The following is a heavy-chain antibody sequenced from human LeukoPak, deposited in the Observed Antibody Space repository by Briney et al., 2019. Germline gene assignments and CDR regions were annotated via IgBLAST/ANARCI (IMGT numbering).Heavy chain of an antibody. CDR2: MNPNSGNT. J-gene: IGHJ5*02. CDR1: GYTFTSYD. D-gene: IGHD2-8*01. Sequence: ASVKVSCKASGYTFTSYDINWVRQATGQGPEWMGWMNPNSGNTGYAQKFQGRVTMTRNTSISTAYMELSSLRSEDTAVYYCARRLYGRQRYWFDPWGQGTLVTVSS. V-gene: IGHV1-8*01. CDR3: ARRLYGRQRYWFDP.